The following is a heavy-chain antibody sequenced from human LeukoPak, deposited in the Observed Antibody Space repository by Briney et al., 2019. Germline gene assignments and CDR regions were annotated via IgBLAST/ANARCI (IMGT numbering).Heavy chain of an antibody. V-gene: IGHV1-46*01. Sequence: ASVKVSCKASGYTFTSYYMHWVRQAPGQGLEWMGIINPSGGSTSYAQKFQGRVTMTEDTSTDTAYMELSSLRSEDTAVYCCATFGYGDYYDYWGQGTLVTVSS. CDR3: ATFGYGDYYDY. D-gene: IGHD4-17*01. CDR1: GYTFTSYY. CDR2: INPSGGST. J-gene: IGHJ4*02.